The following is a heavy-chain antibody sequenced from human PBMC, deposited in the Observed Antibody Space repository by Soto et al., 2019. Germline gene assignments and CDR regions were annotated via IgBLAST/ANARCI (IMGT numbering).Heavy chain of an antibody. Sequence: GGSLRLSCAASGFTFSNAWMNWVRQAPGKGLEWVGRIKSKTDGGTTDYAAPVKGRFTISRDDSKNTLYLQMNSLKTEDTAVYYCTTGRYSSSWYLYYYGMDVWGQGTTVTVSS. J-gene: IGHJ6*02. CDR3: TTGRYSSSWYLYYYGMDV. CDR2: IKSKTDGGTT. CDR1: GFTFSNAW. D-gene: IGHD6-13*01. V-gene: IGHV3-15*07.